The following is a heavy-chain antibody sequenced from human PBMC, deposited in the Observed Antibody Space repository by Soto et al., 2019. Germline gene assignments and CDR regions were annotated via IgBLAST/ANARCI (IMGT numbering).Heavy chain of an antibody. CDR2: ISGSAGSSGP. D-gene: IGHD2-2*01. Sequence: GGSLRLSCVSSGFTFSTYTMIWVRQAPGKGLEWVSVISGSAGSSGPSYADSVQGRFSISRDNARNTLYLQMNSLRGEDTAMYYCAKARCSTANCYVPEYWGQGTLVTVSS. V-gene: IGHV3-23*01. CDR1: GFTFSTYT. J-gene: IGHJ4*02. CDR3: AKARCSTANCYVPEY.